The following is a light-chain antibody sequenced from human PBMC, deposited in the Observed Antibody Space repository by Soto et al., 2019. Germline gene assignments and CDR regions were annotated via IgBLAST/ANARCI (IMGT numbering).Light chain of an antibody. CDR3: QQLNSYLRAF. CDR1: QGISSY. CDR2: AAS. J-gene: IGKJ4*01. V-gene: IGKV1-9*01. Sequence: DIQLTQSPSFLSASVGDRVTITCRASQGISSYLAWYQQKPGKAPKLLIYAASTLQSGVPSRFSGSGSGTEFTLTISSLQPEDFATYYCQQLNSYLRAFFGGGTKVEIK.